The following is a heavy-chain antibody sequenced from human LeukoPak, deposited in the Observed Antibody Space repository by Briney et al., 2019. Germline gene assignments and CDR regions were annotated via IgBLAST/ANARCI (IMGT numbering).Heavy chain of an antibody. J-gene: IGHJ4*02. Sequence: AGSLRLSCAASGFTFSSYGMHWVRPAPGKWLEWVAAISYDGSNKNYADSVKGRFTISRDNSKSTLYLQMNSLRAEDTAVYYCAKDGKPYSSGWYGYFDYWGQGTLVTVSS. V-gene: IGHV3-30*18. CDR3: AKDGKPYSSGWYGYFDY. D-gene: IGHD6-19*01. CDR2: ISYDGSNK. CDR1: GFTFSSYG.